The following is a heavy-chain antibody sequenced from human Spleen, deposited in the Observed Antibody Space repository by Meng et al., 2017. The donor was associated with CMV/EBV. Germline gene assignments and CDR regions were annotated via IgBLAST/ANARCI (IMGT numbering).Heavy chain of an antibody. CDR3: ARGGYCSSTSCPYYGMDV. D-gene: IGHD2-2*01. V-gene: IGHV3-20*01. Sequence: GESLKISCAASGFTFVDYGMSWVRQAPGKGLEWVSGINWNGGSTGYADSVKGRFTISRDNAKNSLYLQMNSLRAEDTALYHCARGGYCSSTSCPYYGMDVWGQGTTVTVSS. J-gene: IGHJ6*02. CDR2: INWNGGST. CDR1: GFTFVDYG.